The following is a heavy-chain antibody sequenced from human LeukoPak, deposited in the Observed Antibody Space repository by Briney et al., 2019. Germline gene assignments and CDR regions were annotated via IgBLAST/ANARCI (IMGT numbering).Heavy chain of an antibody. CDR1: ADTLSGDD. D-gene: IGHD3-3*01. J-gene: IGHJ5*02. V-gene: IGHV1-8*01. CDR3: ATESAITISGVVFHYFDP. CDR2: MSPDDGFT. Sequence: ASVKVSCKSPADTLSGDDVHWVRQAPGQGLEWLGWMSPDDGFTGYAQDFQGRLTMTTDTTINTVFMELSGLKSEDTAVYYCATESAITISGVVFHYFDPWGQGTLVTVSS.